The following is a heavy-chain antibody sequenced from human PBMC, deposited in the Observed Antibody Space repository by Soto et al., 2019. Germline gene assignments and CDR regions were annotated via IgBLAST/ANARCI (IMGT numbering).Heavy chain of an antibody. D-gene: IGHD1-7*01. CDR2: VSGDGSVT. CDR3: LRGRGATGTAL. Sequence: QVVESGGGLIQPGESLRLSCAASGFTFSEFWIHWVRQIPGKGLVWISRVSGDGSVTNYADSVKGRFTVYRDNTKNTVYLQMNSLRAEDTAVYFCLRGRGATGTALWGPGTLVTVSS. J-gene: IGHJ4*02. CDR1: GFTFSEFW. V-gene: IGHV3-74*01.